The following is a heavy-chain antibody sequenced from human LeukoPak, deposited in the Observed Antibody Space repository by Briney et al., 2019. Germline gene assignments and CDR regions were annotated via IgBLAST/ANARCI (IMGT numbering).Heavy chain of an antibody. D-gene: IGHD5-18*01. J-gene: IGHJ5*02. CDR3: ARGASGIQLWFFDP. CDR2: IKQDGSEK. Sequence: PGGSLRLSCAASGFTFGSYWMSWVRQAPGKGLEWVANIKQDGSEKYYVDSVKGRFTISRDNAKNSLFLQMNSLRAGDTAVYYCARGASGIQLWFFDPWGQGTLVRVSS. V-gene: IGHV3-7*01. CDR1: GFTFGSYW.